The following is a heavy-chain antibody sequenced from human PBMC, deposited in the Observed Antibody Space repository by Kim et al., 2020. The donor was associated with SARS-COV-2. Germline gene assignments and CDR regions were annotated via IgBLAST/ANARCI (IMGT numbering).Heavy chain of an antibody. CDR1: GGSISSSNW. CDR3: ARERGELLWFGESTRRDAFDI. V-gene: IGHV4-4*02. CDR2: IYHSGST. J-gene: IGHJ3*02. Sequence: SETLSLTCAVSGGSISSSNWWSWVRQPPGKGLEWIGEIYHSGSTNYNPSLKSRVTISVDKSKNQFSLKLSSVTAADTAVYYCARERGELLWFGESTRRDAFDIWGQGTMVTVSS. D-gene: IGHD3-10*01.